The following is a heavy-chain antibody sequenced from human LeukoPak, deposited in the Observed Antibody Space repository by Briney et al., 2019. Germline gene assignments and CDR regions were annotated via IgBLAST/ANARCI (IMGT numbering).Heavy chain of an antibody. Sequence: GGSLRLSCAASGFTFSDHYMDWVRQAPGKGLEWVGRTRNKANSYTTEYAASVKGRFTISRDDSKNSLYLQMNSLKTEDTAVYYFVGSLVTPCDYWGQGTLVTVSS. J-gene: IGHJ4*02. CDR2: TRNKANSYTT. V-gene: IGHV3-72*01. CDR3: VGSLVTPCDY. CDR1: GFTFSDHY. D-gene: IGHD2-21*02.